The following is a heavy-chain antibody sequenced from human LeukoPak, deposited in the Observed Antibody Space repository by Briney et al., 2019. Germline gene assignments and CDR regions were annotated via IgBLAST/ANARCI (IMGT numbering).Heavy chain of an antibody. D-gene: IGHD3-10*01. CDR3: ARDTGVRYYGSGSYYNRYFDY. V-gene: IGHV4-59*01. Sequence: SETLSLTCTLPGGSISSYYGSWIRQPPRKGREGIGYIYYSGSTNHNPPLKSRATIPVAKSKNQYYLKLSSVTAVDTAVYYCARDTGVRYYGSGSYYNRYFDYWGQGTLVTVSS. CDR1: GGSISSYY. J-gene: IGHJ4*02. CDR2: IYYSGST.